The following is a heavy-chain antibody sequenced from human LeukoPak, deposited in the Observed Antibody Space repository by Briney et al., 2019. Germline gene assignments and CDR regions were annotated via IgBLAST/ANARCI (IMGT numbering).Heavy chain of an antibody. CDR1: GHSISSSYY. CDR3: ARESIAARYYFDY. J-gene: IGHJ4*02. V-gene: IGHV4-38-2*02. CDR2: LYHSGST. D-gene: IGHD6-13*01. Sequence: SETLSLTCTVSGHSISSSYYWGWIRQPPGKGLEWIGSLYHSGSTNYNPSLKSRVTISVDTSKNQFSLNLSSVTAADTAVYYCARESIAARYYFDYWGQGSLDTVSS.